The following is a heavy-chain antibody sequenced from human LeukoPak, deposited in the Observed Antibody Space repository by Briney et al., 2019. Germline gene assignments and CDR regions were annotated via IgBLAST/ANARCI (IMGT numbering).Heavy chain of an antibody. CDR2: MNPNSGNT. CDR3: ARVGYCSSTRCSYYMDV. CDR1: GYTFTSYD. J-gene: IGHJ6*03. V-gene: IGHV1-8*03. D-gene: IGHD2-2*01. Sequence: ASVKVSCKPSGYTFTSYDINWVRQATEQGLEWMGWMNPNSGNTGYAQKFQGRVTITRNTSISTAYMELSSLRSEDTAVYYCARVGYCSSTRCSYYMDVWGKGTPVTVSS.